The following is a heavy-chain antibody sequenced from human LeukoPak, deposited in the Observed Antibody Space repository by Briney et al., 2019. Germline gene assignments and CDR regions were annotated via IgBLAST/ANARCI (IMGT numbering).Heavy chain of an antibody. Sequence: PGGSLRLSCAASGFTFSDYYMSWIRQAPGKGLEWVSYISSSGSTIYYADSVKGRFTISRDNAKNSLYLQMNSLRAEDTAVYYCARDSVDYYGSGSSERFDPWGQGTLVTVSS. CDR2: ISSSGSTI. J-gene: IGHJ5*02. V-gene: IGHV3-11*01. CDR1: GFTFSDYY. D-gene: IGHD3-10*01. CDR3: ARDSVDYYGSGSSERFDP.